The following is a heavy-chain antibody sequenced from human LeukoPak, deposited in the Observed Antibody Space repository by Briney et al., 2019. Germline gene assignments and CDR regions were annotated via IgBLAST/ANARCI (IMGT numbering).Heavy chain of an antibody. V-gene: IGHV4-39*01. CDR2: IYYSGST. CDR1: GGSISSSSYY. Sequence: SETLSLTCTVSGGSISSSSYYWGWIRQPPGKGLEWIGSIYYSGSTYYNPSLKSRVTISVDTSKNQFSLKLSSVTAADTAVYYRARRVVPAAFDYWGQGTLVTVSS. CDR3: ARRVVPAAFDY. J-gene: IGHJ4*02. D-gene: IGHD2-2*01.